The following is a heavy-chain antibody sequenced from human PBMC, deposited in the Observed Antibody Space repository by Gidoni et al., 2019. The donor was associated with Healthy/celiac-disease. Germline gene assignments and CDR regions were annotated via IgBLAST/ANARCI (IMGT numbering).Heavy chain of an antibody. CDR1: GFTFSSYG. V-gene: IGHV3-33*01. D-gene: IGHD5-18*01. J-gene: IGHJ5*02. Sequence: QVQLVESGGGVVQPGRSLSLSCAASGFTFSSYGLHWVRPAPGKGLEWVEVIWYDGSNKYYADSVKGRFTISRDNSKNTLYLQMNSLRAEDTAVYYCARDRWIQLWAPQRPGPPSGGWFDPWGQGTLVTVSS. CDR2: IWYDGSNK. CDR3: ARDRWIQLWAPQRPGPPSGGWFDP.